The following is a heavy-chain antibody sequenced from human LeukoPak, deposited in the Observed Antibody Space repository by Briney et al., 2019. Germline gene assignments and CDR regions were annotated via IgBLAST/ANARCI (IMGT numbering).Heavy chain of an antibody. J-gene: IGHJ4*02. Sequence: GRSLRLSCAASGFTFSSYGMHWVRQAPGKGLEWVAVIWYDGSNKYYADSVKGRFTISRDNSKNTLYLQMNSLRAEDTAVYYCARVESSGRYYFDYWGQGTLVTVSS. D-gene: IGHD3-22*01. CDR3: ARVESSGRYYFDY. V-gene: IGHV3-33*01. CDR2: IWYDGSNK. CDR1: GFTFSSYG.